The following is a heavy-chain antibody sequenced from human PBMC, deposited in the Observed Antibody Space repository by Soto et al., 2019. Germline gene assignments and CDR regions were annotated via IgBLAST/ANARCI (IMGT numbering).Heavy chain of an antibody. J-gene: IGHJ6*03. D-gene: IGHD3-3*01. CDR1: GYTFTSYA. Sequence: ASVKVSCKASGYTFTSYAMHWVRQAPGQRLEWMGWINAGNGNTKYSQKFQGRVTITRDTSASTAYMELSSLRSEDTAVYYWARGGRFLEWLLLGYYMDVWGKGTTVTVSS. V-gene: IGHV1-3*01. CDR2: INAGNGNT. CDR3: ARGGRFLEWLLLGYYMDV.